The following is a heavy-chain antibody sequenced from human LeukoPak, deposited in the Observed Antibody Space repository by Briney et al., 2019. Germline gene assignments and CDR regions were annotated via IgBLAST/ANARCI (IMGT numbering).Heavy chain of an antibody. CDR2: IYYSGST. D-gene: IGHD1-26*01. Sequence: SGPGLVKPSETLSLTCTVSGGSVSSGSYYWSWIRQPPGKGLEWIGYIYYSGSTYYNPSLKSRVTISVDTSKNQFSLKLSSVTAADTAVYYCARGAGEWELKGFDYWGQGTLVTVSS. CDR1: GGSVSSGSYY. CDR3: ARGAGEWELKGFDY. J-gene: IGHJ4*02. V-gene: IGHV4-30-4*01.